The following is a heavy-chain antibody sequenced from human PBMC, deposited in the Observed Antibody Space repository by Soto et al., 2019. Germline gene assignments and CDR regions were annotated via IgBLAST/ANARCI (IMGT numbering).Heavy chain of an antibody. Sequence: QVQLVQSGAEVKKPGSSVKVSCKASGGTFSSYAISWVRQAPGQGLEWMGGIIPIFGTANYAQKFQGRVTITADKSTSPAYMELSSLRSEDTAVYYCASVFWSGYSPNYYYYYGMDVWGQGTTVTVAS. J-gene: IGHJ6*02. V-gene: IGHV1-69*06. CDR3: ASVFWSGYSPNYYYYYGMDV. D-gene: IGHD3-3*01. CDR1: GGTFSSYA. CDR2: IIPIFGTA.